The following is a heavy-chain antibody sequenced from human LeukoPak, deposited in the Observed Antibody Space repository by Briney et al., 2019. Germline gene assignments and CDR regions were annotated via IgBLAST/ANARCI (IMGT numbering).Heavy chain of an antibody. CDR3: ARGISSDYYDSSGYYWFDP. J-gene: IGHJ5*02. CDR2: INHSGST. CDR1: GGSFSGYY. D-gene: IGHD3-22*01. V-gene: IGHV4-34*01. Sequence: SETLSLTCAVYGGSFSGYYWSWIRQPPGKGLEWIGEINHSGSTNYNPSLKSRVTISVDTSKNQFSLKLSSVTAADTAVYYCARGISSDYYDSSGYYWFDPWGQGTLVTVSS.